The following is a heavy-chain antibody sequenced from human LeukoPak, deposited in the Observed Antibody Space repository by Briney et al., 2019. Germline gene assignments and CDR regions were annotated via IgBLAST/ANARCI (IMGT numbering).Heavy chain of an antibody. D-gene: IGHD2-15*01. CDR3: ATPTVVVVAASRAFDI. Sequence: ASVTVSCKVSGYTLTELSMHWVRQAPGKGLEWMGGFDPEDGETIYAQKFQGRVTMTEDTSTDTAYMELSSLRSEDTAVYYCATPTVVVVAASRAFDIWGQGTMVTVSS. V-gene: IGHV1-24*01. J-gene: IGHJ3*02. CDR1: GYTLTELS. CDR2: FDPEDGET.